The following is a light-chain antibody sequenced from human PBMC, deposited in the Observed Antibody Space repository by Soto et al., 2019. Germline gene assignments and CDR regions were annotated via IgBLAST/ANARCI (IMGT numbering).Light chain of an antibody. CDR3: SSYGGSSSALSV. CDR1: SSDVGGSKY. CDR2: DVS. Sequence: QSVLTQPASVSGSPGQSITISCPGTSSDVGGSKYVSWYQQHPGQAPKLMIYDVSNRPSGISDRFSGSKSGYTASLTISGLQTEDEADYYCSSYGGSSSALSVFGTGTKLTVL. V-gene: IGLV2-14*03. J-gene: IGLJ1*01.